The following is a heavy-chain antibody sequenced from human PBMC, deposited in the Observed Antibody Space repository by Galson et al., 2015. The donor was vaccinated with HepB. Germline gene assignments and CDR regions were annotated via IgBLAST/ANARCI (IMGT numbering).Heavy chain of an antibody. J-gene: IGHJ4*02. V-gene: IGHV3-23*01. CDR1: GFTFSSYA. Sequence: LRLSCAASGFTFSSYAMSWVRQAPGKGLEWVSAISGSGGSTYYADSVKGRFTISRDNSKNTLYLQMNSLRAEDTAVYYCAKDPGYCTNGVCYPTPFDYWGQGTLVTVSS. D-gene: IGHD2-8*01. CDR3: AKDPGYCTNGVCYPTPFDY. CDR2: ISGSGGST.